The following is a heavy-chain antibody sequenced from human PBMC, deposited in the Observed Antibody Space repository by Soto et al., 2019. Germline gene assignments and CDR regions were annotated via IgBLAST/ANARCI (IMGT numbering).Heavy chain of an antibody. CDR2: IYYSGST. Sequence: QVQLQESGPGLVKPSETLSLTCTVSGGSISSYYWSWIRQPPGKGLEWIGYIYYSGSTNYNPSLQSRVTISVDTSKNQFSLKLSSVTAADTAVYYCARGRVGSYYTFYYYYMDVWGKGTTVTVSS. D-gene: IGHD3-10*01. J-gene: IGHJ6*03. CDR3: ARGRVGSYYTFYYYYMDV. CDR1: GGSISSYY. V-gene: IGHV4-59*01.